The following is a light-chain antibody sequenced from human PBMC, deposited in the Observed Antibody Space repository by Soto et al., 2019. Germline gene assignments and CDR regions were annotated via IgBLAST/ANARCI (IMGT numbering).Light chain of an antibody. Sequence: QSVLTQSPSASASLGASVKLTCTLSSGHSSYAIAWHQKQPGKGPRYLMDLNNDGSHTKGDGIPDRFSGSSSGADRYLIISSLQSEDEADYYCQPWGNGFQFFGGGTKLTVL. V-gene: IGLV4-69*01. CDR1: SGHSSYA. CDR3: QPWGNGFQF. CDR2: LNNDGSH. J-gene: IGLJ2*01.